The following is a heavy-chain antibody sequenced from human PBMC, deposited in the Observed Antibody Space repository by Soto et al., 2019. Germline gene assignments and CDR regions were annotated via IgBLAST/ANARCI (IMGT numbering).Heavy chain of an antibody. CDR2: INPNSGGT. Sequence: ASVKVSCKASGYTFTGYYMHWVRQAPGQGLEWMGWINPNSGGTNYAQKFQGWVTMTRDTSISTAYMELSRLRSDDTAVNYCARGIVPATLEANYYYYGMDVWGQGTTVTVSS. J-gene: IGHJ6*02. V-gene: IGHV1-2*04. CDR1: GYTFTGYY. D-gene: IGHD2-2*01. CDR3: ARGIVPATLEANYYYYGMDV.